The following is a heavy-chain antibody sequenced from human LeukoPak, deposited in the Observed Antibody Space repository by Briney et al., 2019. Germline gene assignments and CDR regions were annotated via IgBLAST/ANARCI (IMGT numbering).Heavy chain of an antibody. Sequence: ASVKVSCKVSGYTLTELSMHRVRQAPGKGLEWMGGFDPEDGETICAQKFQGRVTMTEDTSTDTAYMELSSLRSEDTAVYYCATEPRRWVVPPWFDPWGQGTLVTVSS. CDR3: ATEPRRWVVPPWFDP. J-gene: IGHJ5*02. D-gene: IGHD4-23*01. CDR2: FDPEDGET. CDR1: GYTLTELS. V-gene: IGHV1-24*01.